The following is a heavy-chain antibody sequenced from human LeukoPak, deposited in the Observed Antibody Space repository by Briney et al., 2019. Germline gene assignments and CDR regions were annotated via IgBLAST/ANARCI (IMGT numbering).Heavy chain of an antibody. V-gene: IGHV3-23*01. CDR2: ISGSGGST. CDR3: AKDPFTGDKT. J-gene: IGHJ5*02. CDR1: GFTFTSYV. Sequence: GGSLRLSCATSGFTFTSYVMSWVRQAPGKGLEWVSAISGSGGSTYYADSVKGRFTISRDNSKNTLHLQMNSLRAEDTAVYYCAKDPFTGDKTWGQGTLVTVSS. D-gene: IGHD7-27*01.